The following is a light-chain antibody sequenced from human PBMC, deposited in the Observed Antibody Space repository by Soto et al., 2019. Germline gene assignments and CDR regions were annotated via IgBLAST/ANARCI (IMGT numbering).Light chain of an antibody. CDR1: QSVSSS. Sequence: EIVLTQSPSTLSLSPGERATLSCRASQSVSSSLAWYQQKPGLPPRLLIYDASNRAAGVPARFSGSGSATDFTLTISSLEPEDFAVSYCQQRSDWPAWTFGQGTKVEIK. CDR3: QQRSDWPAWT. J-gene: IGKJ1*01. CDR2: DAS. V-gene: IGKV3-11*01.